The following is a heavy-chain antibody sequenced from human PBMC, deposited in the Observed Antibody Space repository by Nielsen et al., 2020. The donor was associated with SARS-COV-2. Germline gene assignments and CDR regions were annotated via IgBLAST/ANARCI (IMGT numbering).Heavy chain of an antibody. D-gene: IGHD3-3*01. V-gene: IGHV7-4-1*02. Sequence: ASVKVSCKASGYTFTSYAMNWVRQAPGQGLEWMGWINTNTGNPTYAQGFTGRFVFSLDTSVSTAYLQISSLKAEDTAVYYCAGDWGTYYDFWSGYVYGMDVWGQGTTVTVSS. CDR2: INTNTGNP. CDR1: GYTFTSYA. J-gene: IGHJ6*02. CDR3: AGDWGTYYDFWSGYVYGMDV.